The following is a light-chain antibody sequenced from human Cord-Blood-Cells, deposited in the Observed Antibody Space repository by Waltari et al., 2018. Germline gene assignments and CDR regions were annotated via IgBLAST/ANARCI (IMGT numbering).Light chain of an antibody. CDR2: KGS. CDR3: CSYAGSSTVV. CDR1: SSEAGSYNL. V-gene: IGLV2-23*01. J-gene: IGLJ2*01. Sequence: QSALTQPAPGSGSPGQSITIHCTGTSSEAGSYNLSPWYHQHPGKAPKLMIYKGSKRPSGISNRLSGSQSGNTASLTISGRQAEDEADYYCCSYAGSSTVVFGGGTKLTVL.